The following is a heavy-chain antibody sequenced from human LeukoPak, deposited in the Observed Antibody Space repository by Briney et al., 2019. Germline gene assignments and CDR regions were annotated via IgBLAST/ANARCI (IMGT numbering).Heavy chain of an antibody. CDR3: ARGTTIFGVVNHYYFDY. CDR1: GGSFSGYY. CDR2: INHSGST. Sequence: SETLSLTCAVYGGSFSGYYWSWIRQPPGKGLEWIGEINHSGSTNYNPSLKSRVTISVDTSKNQFSLKLSSVTAADTAVYYCARGTTIFGVVNHYYFDYWGQGTLDTVSS. V-gene: IGHV4-34*01. J-gene: IGHJ4*02. D-gene: IGHD3-3*01.